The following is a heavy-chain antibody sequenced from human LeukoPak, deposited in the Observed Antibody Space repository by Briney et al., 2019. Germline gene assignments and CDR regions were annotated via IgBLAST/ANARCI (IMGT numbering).Heavy chain of an antibody. Sequence: GGSLRLSCAAPGFNFSPYWMHWVRQAPGKGPVWVSRINNDGTSTWYAESVKGRFTISRDNARNTVSLQMNSLRAEDTALYYCARDQDGVGTTIDLWGQGTLVTVSS. J-gene: IGHJ5*02. CDR1: GFNFSPYW. V-gene: IGHV3-74*01. D-gene: IGHD1-26*01. CDR3: ARDQDGVGTTIDL. CDR2: INNDGTST.